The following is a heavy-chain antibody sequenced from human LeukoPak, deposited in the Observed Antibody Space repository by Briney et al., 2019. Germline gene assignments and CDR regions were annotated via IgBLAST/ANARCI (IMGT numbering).Heavy chain of an antibody. D-gene: IGHD3-10*01. V-gene: IGHV3-23*01. CDR2: ISGSGGST. CDR1: GFTFSSYA. J-gene: IGHJ4*02. Sequence: GGSLRLSCAASGFTFSSYAMSWVRQAPGKGLEWVSAISGSGGSTYYADSVKGRFTISRDNSKNTLYPQMNSLRAEDTAVYYCANGVMDYYGSGSYGGAFDYWGQGTLVTVSS. CDR3: ANGVMDYYGSGSYGGAFDY.